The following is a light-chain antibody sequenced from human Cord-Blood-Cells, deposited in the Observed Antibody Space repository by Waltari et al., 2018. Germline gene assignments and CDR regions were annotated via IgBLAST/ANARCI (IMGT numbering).Light chain of an antibody. V-gene: IGLV2-23*01. CDR1: SSDVGSYNL. CDR3: CSYAGSSTYV. CDR2: EGS. Sequence: QSALTQPASVSGSPGQSSTISCTGTSSDVGSYNLVSWYQQHPGKAPKLMINEGSKRPSGVSNRCFGAKSGDTASLTIAGLQAVDEADYYCCSYAGSSTYVFGTGTKVTVL. J-gene: IGLJ1*01.